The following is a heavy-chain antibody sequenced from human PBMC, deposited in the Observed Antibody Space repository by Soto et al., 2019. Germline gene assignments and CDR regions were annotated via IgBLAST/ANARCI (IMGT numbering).Heavy chain of an antibody. CDR1: GFTFSSYA. D-gene: IGHD4-17*01. V-gene: IGHV3-23*01. Sequence: EVQLLESGGGLVQPGGSLRLSCAASGFTFSSYAMSWVRQAPGKGLEWVSAISGSGGSTYYADSVKGRFTISRDNSKNTLYLQMNSLRAEDTAVYYCAPARWGMTTVTHGAYFDYWGQGTLVTVSS. J-gene: IGHJ4*02. CDR3: APARWGMTTVTHGAYFDY. CDR2: ISGSGGST.